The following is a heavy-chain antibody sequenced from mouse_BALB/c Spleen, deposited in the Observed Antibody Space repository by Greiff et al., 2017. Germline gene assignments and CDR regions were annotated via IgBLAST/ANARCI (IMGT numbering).Heavy chain of an antibody. CDR2: IWSGGST. CDR3: ASRHGDAYAMDY. CDR1: GFSFTSYG. J-gene: IGHJ4*01. Sequence: VLLVESGPGLVQPSQSLYITCAVSGFSFTSYGVPWVRQSPGKGLEWLGVIWSGGSTDYNAAFISRLSISKDNSKNQVFFKMISLRAKDTAIYYFASRHGDAYAMDYWGQGTSVTVSS. V-gene: IGHV2-2*02. D-gene: IGHD2-13*01.